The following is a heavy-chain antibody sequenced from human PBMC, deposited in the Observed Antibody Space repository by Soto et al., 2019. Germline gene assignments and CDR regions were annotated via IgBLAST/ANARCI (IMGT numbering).Heavy chain of an antibody. D-gene: IGHD5-12*01. V-gene: IGHV4-34*01. J-gene: IGHJ4*02. CDR3: ARGRWLRSAFDY. Sequence: SETLSLTCAVYGGSFSGYYWSWIRQPPGKGLEWIGEINHSGSTNYNPSLKSQVTISVDTSKNQFSLKLSSVTAADTAVYYCARGRWLRSAFDYWGPGTLVT. CDR1: GGSFSGYY. CDR2: INHSGST.